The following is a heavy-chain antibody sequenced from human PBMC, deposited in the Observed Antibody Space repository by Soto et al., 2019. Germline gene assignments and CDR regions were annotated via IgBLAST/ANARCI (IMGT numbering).Heavy chain of an antibody. CDR3: ARRTFGSSRSFDI. Sequence: PGGSLRLSCAASGFAFSSHPMSWVRQAPEKGLELVSGISGSGSLTYNADSVRGRFTISRDNSKNTLYLQMNSLRAEDMAVYYCARRTFGSSRSFDIWGQGTMVTVSS. CDR1: GFAFSSHP. D-gene: IGHD6-6*01. J-gene: IGHJ3*02. V-gene: IGHV3-23*01. CDR2: ISGSGSLT.